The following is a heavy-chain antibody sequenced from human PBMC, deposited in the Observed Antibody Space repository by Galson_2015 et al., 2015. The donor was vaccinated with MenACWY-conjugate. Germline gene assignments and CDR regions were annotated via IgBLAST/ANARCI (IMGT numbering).Heavy chain of an antibody. CDR2: INPGGSST. Sequence: SLRLSCAASGFIFNTYWMHWVRQAPGKGLVWDSRINPGGSSTTYADSVKDRFTISRDNAKNTLYLQMNSLRPEDTAVFYCAKTRGASFYFDSWGQGTLVTGSS. CDR1: GFIFNTYW. V-gene: IGHV3-74*01. J-gene: IGHJ4*02. CDR3: AKTRGASFYFDS. D-gene: IGHD1-26*01.